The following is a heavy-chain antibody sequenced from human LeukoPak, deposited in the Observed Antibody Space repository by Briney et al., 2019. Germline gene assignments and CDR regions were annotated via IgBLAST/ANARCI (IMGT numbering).Heavy chain of an antibody. CDR1: GGSISTYY. D-gene: IGHD4-17*01. V-gene: IGHV4-59*04. J-gene: IGHJ4*02. CDR3: ASTVTTTPFDY. CDR2: IYHSGST. Sequence: PSETLSLTCTVSGGSISTYYWNWIRQHPGQGLEWIGYIYHSGSTYYNPSLKSRVTISVDRSKNQFSLKLSSVTAADTAVYYCASTVTTTPFDYWGQGTLVAVSS.